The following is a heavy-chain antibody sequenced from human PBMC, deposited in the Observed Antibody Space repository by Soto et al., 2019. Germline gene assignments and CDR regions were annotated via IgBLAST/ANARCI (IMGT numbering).Heavy chain of an antibody. CDR1: GGSISSGGYY. D-gene: IGHD2-2*02. CDR2: IYYSGST. V-gene: IGHV4-31*03. Sequence: QVQLQESGPGLVKPSQTLSLTCTVSGGSISSGGYYWSWIRQHPGKGLEWIGYIYYSGSTYYNPSLNGRVTISVHTSKNPFSLKLSAVAAADTAVYYCAGYCSSTSCYTGTDYWGQGTLVTVSS. CDR3: AGYCSSTSCYTGTDY. J-gene: IGHJ4*02.